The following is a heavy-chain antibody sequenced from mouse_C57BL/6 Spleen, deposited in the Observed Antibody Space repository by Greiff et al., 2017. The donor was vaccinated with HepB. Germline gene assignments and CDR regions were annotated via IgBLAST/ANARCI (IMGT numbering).Heavy chain of an antibody. CDR2: IYPRDGST. CDR1: GYTFTSYD. CDR3: ARTAQATRFAY. Sequence: SGPELVKPGASVKLSCKASGYTFTSYDINWVKQRPGQGLEWIGWIYPRDGSTKYNEKFKGKATLTVDTSSSTAYMELHSLTSEDSAVYFCARTAQATRFAYWGQGTLVTVSA. V-gene: IGHV1-85*01. J-gene: IGHJ3*01. D-gene: IGHD3-2*02.